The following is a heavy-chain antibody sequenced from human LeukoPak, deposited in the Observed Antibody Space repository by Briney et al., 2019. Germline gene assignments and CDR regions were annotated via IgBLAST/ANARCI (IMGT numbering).Heavy chain of an antibody. CDR2: ISAYNGNT. D-gene: IGHD3-3*01. Sequence: ASVKVSRKASGYTLTSYGISWVRQAPRQGLEWMGWISAYNGNTNYARQLQGRVTMTTDTSTSTAYMELRSLRSDDTAVYYCARVWSGYYFDYWGEGALVTASS. J-gene: IGHJ4*02. CDR1: GYTLTSYG. CDR3: ARVWSGYYFDY. V-gene: IGHV1-18*01.